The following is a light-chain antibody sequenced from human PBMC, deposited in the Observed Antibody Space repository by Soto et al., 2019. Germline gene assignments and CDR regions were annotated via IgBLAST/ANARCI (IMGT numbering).Light chain of an antibody. J-gene: IGLJ3*02. CDR2: EVS. CDR3: SSYTSSSTHWV. V-gene: IGLV2-14*01. Sequence: QSALTQPASVSGSPGQSITISFTGTSSDDGGYHYVSWYQQHPGKAPTVMIYEVSNRPSGVSNRFSGSKSGNTTSLTISVLQAEDEADYYCSSYTSSSTHWVFGGGTKLSVL. CDR1: SSDDGGYHY.